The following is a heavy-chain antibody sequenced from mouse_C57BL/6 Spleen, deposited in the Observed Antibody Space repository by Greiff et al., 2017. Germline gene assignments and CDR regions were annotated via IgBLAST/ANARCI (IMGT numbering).Heavy chain of an antibody. D-gene: IGHD1-1*01. V-gene: IGHV5-9-1*02. CDR2: ISSGGDYI. CDR3: TRDLGYYGSSYWYFDV. Sequence: EVMLVESGEGLVKPGGSLKLSCAASGFTFSSYAMSWVRQTPEKRLEWVAYISSGGDYISYAAPVMGRFTISSDNARNTLYLQMSSLKSEDTAMYYWTRDLGYYGSSYWYFDVWGTGTTVTVSS. J-gene: IGHJ1*03. CDR1: GFTFSSYA.